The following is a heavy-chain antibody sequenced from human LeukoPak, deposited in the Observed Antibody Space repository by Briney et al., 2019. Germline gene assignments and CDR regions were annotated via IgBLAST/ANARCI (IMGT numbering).Heavy chain of an antibody. Sequence: PGGSLRLSCAASGFTFSSYSMNWVRQAPGKGLEWVSYISSSSSTIYYADSVKGRFTISRDNAKSSLYLQMNSLRDEDTAVYYCARGVVVVAAREFDYWGQGTLVTVSS. CDR3: ARGVVVVAAREFDY. D-gene: IGHD2-15*01. J-gene: IGHJ4*02. CDR1: GFTFSSYS. CDR2: ISSSSSTI. V-gene: IGHV3-48*02.